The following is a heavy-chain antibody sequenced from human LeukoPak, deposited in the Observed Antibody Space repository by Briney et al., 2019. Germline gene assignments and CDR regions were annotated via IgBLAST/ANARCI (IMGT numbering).Heavy chain of an antibody. CDR2: ISSSGSYI. CDR1: GFSFSRYS. CDR3: AKDPLGFCTRATCRYLDS. V-gene: IGHV3-21*01. D-gene: IGHD2-8*01. Sequence: GGSLRLSCAASGFSFSRYSMNWVRQAPGKGLEWVSSISSSGSYIYYADSVKGRFTISRDNSENTLFLQMSSLRTEDTAVYYCAKDPLGFCTRATCRYLDSWGQGTLVTVSS. J-gene: IGHJ4*02.